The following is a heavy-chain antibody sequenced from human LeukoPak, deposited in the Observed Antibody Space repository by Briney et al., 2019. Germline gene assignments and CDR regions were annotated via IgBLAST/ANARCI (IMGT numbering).Heavy chain of an antibody. CDR3: ARDGGTTVISEYFDY. CDR2: IIPIFGIT. CDR1: GGTFSSYA. Sequence: SVKVSCKASGGTFSSYAISWVRQAPGQGLEWMGRIIPIFGITNYAQKFQGRVTITADKSTSTAYMELSSLRSEDTAVYYCARDGGTTVISEYFDYWGQGTLVTVSS. J-gene: IGHJ4*02. D-gene: IGHD4-17*01. V-gene: IGHV1-69*04.